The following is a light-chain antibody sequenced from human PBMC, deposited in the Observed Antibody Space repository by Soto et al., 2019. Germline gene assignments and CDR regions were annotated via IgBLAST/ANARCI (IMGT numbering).Light chain of an antibody. V-gene: IGKV1-5*01. CDR3: QQYHTYWT. CDR1: ESIDNW. J-gene: IGKJ1*01. Sequence: DIQMTQSPSTLSASVGDTVTITCRASESIDNWLAWYQQKPGKAPKLLIFAASTLARGVPSRFSGRGSGTEFTLTISSLQADDYATFSCQQYHTYWTFGHGTKVEIK. CDR2: AAS.